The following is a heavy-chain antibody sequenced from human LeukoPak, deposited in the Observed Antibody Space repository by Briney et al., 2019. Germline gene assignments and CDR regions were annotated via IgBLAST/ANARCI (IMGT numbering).Heavy chain of an antibody. CDR1: GYNFSDYW. CDR3: ARPVAAAAPDAFDI. CDR2: IYPGDSDT. V-gene: IGHV5-51*01. D-gene: IGHD6-13*01. J-gene: IGHJ3*02. Sequence: GESLKISCKGSGYNFSDYWIGWVRQMPGKGLEWMGIIYPGDSDTRYSPPFQGQVTISADKSISTAYLQWSSLKASDTAMYYCARPVAAAAPDAFDIWGQGTMVTVSS.